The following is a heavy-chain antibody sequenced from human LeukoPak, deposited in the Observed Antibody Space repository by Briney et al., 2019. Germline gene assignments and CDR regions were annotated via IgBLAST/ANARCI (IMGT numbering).Heavy chain of an antibody. CDR1: GGSISSSSSYY. CDR2: IYYSGST. Sequence: PSETLSLTCTVSGGSISSSSSYYWGWIRQPPGKGLEWIGSIYYSGSTYYNPSLKSRVTISVDTSKKQFSLKLSSVTAADTAVYYCATTTGYSSSWYPHEIEDLWGQGTLVTASS. D-gene: IGHD6-13*01. V-gene: IGHV4-39*01. CDR3: ATTTGYSSSWYPHEIEDL. J-gene: IGHJ4*02.